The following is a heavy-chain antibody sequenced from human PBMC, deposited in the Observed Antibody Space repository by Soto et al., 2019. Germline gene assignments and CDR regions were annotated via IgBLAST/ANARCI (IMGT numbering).Heavy chain of an antibody. J-gene: IGHJ6*04. Sequence: EERLVESGGRFLQPGGSLRLSCVASGLPSTGFEMNWVRQAPGKGLEWVSYISASGDTVYYADSVKGRFTISRDNAKHPPYFEMNRRRAEESAVYYCADLSVTGGVYVWGKGTTVTVSS. CDR1: GLPSTGFE. V-gene: IGHV3-48*03. CDR3: ADLSVTGGVYV. CDR2: ISASGDTV. D-gene: IGHD3-16*01.